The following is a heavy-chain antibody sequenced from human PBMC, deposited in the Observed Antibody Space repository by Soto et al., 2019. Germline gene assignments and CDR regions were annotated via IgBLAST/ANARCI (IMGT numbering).Heavy chain of an antibody. V-gene: IGHV1-18*04. Sequence: QVQLVQSGVEVKKPGASVKVSCKASGYTFTSYGITWVRQAPGQGLEWMGWISAYNGNTNYAQKLQGRVTMTADTSTNTAYMELRSLRSDDSAVYYCARAYQPRLEFDCWGQGTLVTVSS. J-gene: IGHJ4*02. CDR3: ARAYQPRLEFDC. CDR2: ISAYNGNT. CDR1: GYTFTSYG. D-gene: IGHD2-2*01.